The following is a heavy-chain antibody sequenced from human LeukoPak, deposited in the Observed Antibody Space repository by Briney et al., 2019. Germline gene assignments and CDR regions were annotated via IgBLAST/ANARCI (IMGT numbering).Heavy chain of an antibody. J-gene: IGHJ5*02. Sequence: PSETLSLTCAVYGGSFSGYYWSWIRQPPGKGLEWIGEINHSGSTNYNSSLKSRVTISVDTSKNQFSLKLSSVTAADTAVYYCARLPSTTAPVHNLNWFDPWGQGTLVTVSS. V-gene: IGHV4-34*01. CDR3: ARLPSTTAPVHNLNWFDP. CDR1: GGSFSGYY. CDR2: INHSGST. D-gene: IGHD4-17*01.